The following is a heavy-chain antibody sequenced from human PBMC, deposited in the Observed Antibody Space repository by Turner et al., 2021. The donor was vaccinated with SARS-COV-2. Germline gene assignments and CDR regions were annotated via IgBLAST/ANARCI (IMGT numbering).Heavy chain of an antibody. D-gene: IGHD1-1*01. CDR1: GGSINSKS. CDR2: FYKIGSI. Sequence: QAHPQVSGPGLVRPAETLSLTCTVSGGSINSKSLSWIRQAPGRGLEWIGYFYKIGSIDYNPTLRGRVNISVDTSKNQLSLNLIYMTAADTAVYYCARHQGSTSGYDHGMNVWGHGTAVIVS. V-gene: IGHV4-59*08. J-gene: IGHJ6*02. CDR3: ARHQGSTSGYDHGMNV.